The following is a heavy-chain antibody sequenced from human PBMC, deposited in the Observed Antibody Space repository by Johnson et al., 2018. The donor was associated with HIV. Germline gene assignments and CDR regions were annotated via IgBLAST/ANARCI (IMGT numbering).Heavy chain of an antibody. CDR1: GFTFSNYG. J-gene: IGHJ3*02. V-gene: IGHV3-30*02. CDR2: IRYEGSIK. D-gene: IGHD5-18*01. Sequence: VQLVESGGGVVQPGGSLRLYCAASGFTFSNYGMHWVRQAPGKGLEWVAFIRYEGSIKYYLDSVKGRFTISRDNSKNTLYLPMNSLRAEETAVYYCAKDRTAMVLFDIWGQGTMVTVSS. CDR3: AKDRTAMVLFDI.